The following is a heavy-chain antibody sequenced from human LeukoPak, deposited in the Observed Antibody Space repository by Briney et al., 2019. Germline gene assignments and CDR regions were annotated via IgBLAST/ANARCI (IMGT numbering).Heavy chain of an antibody. Sequence: PSKTLSLTCTVSGGSISSSGHYWGWIRQPSGKGLEWIGSISYSGSTYYNPSLKSRVTISVDMSNNQFSLKLSSVTAADTAVYYCARHADSGFGELAFDLWGQGTLVTVSS. CDR2: ISYSGST. J-gene: IGHJ4*02. CDR3: ARHADSGFGELAFDL. D-gene: IGHD3-10*01. CDR1: GGSISSSGHY. V-gene: IGHV4-39*01.